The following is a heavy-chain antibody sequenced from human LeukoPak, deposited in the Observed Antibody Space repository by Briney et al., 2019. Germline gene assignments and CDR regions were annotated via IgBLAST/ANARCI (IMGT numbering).Heavy chain of an antibody. CDR1: GGSISTYY. CDR3: ARLHDGYRYGADY. V-gene: IGHV4-59*08. J-gene: IGHJ4*02. Sequence: SETLSLTCTVSGGSISTYYWSWIRQPPGKGLEWIGYIYYSGSTNYNPSLKSRVTISVDTSKNQFSLKLSPVTAADTAVYYCARLHDGYRYGADYWGQGTLVTAS. D-gene: IGHD5-18*01. CDR2: IYYSGST.